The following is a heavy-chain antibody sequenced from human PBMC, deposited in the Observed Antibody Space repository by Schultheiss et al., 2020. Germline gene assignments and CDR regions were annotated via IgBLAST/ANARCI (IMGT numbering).Heavy chain of an antibody. CDR2: IYYSGST. V-gene: IGHV4-31*03. D-gene: IGHD3-22*01. J-gene: IGHJ5*02. Sequence: SETLSLTCTVSGGSISSGGYYWSWIRQHPGKGLEWIGYIYYSGSTYYNPSLKSRVTISVDTAKNQFSLKLSSVTAADTAVYYCARGGKITMIRSPPSWFDPWGQGTLVTVSS. CDR1: GGSISSGGYY. CDR3: ARGGKITMIRSPPSWFDP.